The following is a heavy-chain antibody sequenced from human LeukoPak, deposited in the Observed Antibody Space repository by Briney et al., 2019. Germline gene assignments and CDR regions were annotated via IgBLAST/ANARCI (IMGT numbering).Heavy chain of an antibody. CDR3: ARDPGRAAASAVGDY. D-gene: IGHD6-13*01. CDR1: GGTFSSYA. CDR2: IIPILGIA. V-gene: IGHV1-69*04. J-gene: IGHJ4*02. Sequence: SVKVSCKASGGTFSSYAISWVRQAPGQGLEWMGRIIPILGIANYAQKFQGRVTITADKSTSTAYMELSSLRSEDTAVYYCARDPGRAAASAVGDYWGQGTLVTVSS.